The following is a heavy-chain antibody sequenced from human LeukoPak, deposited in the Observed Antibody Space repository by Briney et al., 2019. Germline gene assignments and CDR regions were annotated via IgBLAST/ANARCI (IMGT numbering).Heavy chain of an antibody. V-gene: IGHV1-2*02. CDR2: INPNSGGT. Sequence: VASVKVSCKASGYTFTSYYMHWVRQAPGQGLEWMGWINPNSGGTNYAQKFQGRVTMTRDTSISTAYMELSRLRSDDTAVYYCARDGMVRGVPGVDFDYWGQGALVTVSS. CDR1: GYTFTSYY. J-gene: IGHJ4*02. CDR3: ARDGMVRGVPGVDFDY. D-gene: IGHD3-10*01.